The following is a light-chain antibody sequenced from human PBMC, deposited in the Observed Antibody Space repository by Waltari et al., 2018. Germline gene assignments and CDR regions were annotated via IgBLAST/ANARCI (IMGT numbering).Light chain of an antibody. CDR2: GAS. CDR1: LSVSSH. CDR3: QQYNNWPPGRT. V-gene: IGKV3-15*01. Sequence: EIVMTQTPATLSVSPGERATVPCRASLSVSSHLAWYQQKPGQAPRLLIYGASTRATGIPARFSGSGSGTEFTLTISSLQSEDFAVYYCQQYNNWPPGRTFGQGTKVEIK. J-gene: IGKJ1*01.